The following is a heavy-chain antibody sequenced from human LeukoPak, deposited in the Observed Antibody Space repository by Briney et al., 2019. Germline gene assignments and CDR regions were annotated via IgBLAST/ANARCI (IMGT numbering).Heavy chain of an antibody. D-gene: IGHD3-22*01. CDR1: GGSISSHY. J-gene: IGHJ4*02. CDR2: IYTSGST. CDR3: ARQHYYDSSGYYTDY. V-gene: IGHV4-4*07. Sequence: SETLSLTCTVSGGSISSHYWSWIRQPAGKGLEWIGRIYTSGSTNYNPSLKSRVTMSVDTSKNQFSLKLSSVTAADTAVYYCARQHYYDSSGYYTDYWGQGTLVTVSS.